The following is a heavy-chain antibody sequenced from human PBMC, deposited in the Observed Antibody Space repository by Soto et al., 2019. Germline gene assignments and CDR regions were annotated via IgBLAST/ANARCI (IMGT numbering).Heavy chain of an antibody. CDR3: ARGYCSGGSCYASLGYYYYDGMDV. V-gene: IGHV1-69*01. D-gene: IGHD2-15*01. CDR2: IIPIFGTA. J-gene: IGHJ6*02. Sequence: QVQLVQSGAEVKKPGSSVKVSCKASGGTFSSYAISWVRQAPGQGLEWMGGIIPIFGTANYAQKFQGRVTITADESTSTAYMELSSLRSEDTAVYYCARGYCSGGSCYASLGYYYYDGMDVWGQGTTVTVSS. CDR1: GGTFSSYA.